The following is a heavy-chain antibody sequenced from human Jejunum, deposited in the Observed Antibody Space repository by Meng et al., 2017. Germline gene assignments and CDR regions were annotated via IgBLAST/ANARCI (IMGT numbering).Heavy chain of an antibody. D-gene: IGHD4/OR15-4a*01. CDR1: GESFTNYY. J-gene: IGHJ4*02. CDR2: VTHSEGT. V-gene: IGHV4-34*01. CDR3: ARGQDRAKTGY. Sequence: QVQLQQWGAGLWKPSETLSLICAVYGESFTNYYWNWIRQPPGKGLEWIGEVTHSEGTNYNPSLKSRVTISVDMSKNQFSLKLSSVTAADTAVYYCARGQDRAKTGYWGQGTLVTVSS.